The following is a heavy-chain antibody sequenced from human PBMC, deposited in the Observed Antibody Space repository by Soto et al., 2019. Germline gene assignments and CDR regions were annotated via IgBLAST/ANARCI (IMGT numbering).Heavy chain of an antibody. J-gene: IGHJ3*02. Sequence: QVQLVQSGPAVKKPGSSVKVSCKASGGTLSSHTVSWFRQAPGQGPDWMGRIIPVLGVTNYAQTFQDRLTVKPDKLTNTAFMELSSLKSDDTAVYYCATEYCSGGSCFDAFDIWGQGTVVTVSS. CDR1: GGTLSSHT. V-gene: IGHV1-69*08. CDR2: IIPVLGVT. D-gene: IGHD2-15*01. CDR3: ATEYCSGGSCFDAFDI.